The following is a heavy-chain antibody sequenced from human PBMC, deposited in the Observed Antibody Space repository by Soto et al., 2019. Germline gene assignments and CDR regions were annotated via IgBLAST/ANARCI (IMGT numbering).Heavy chain of an antibody. J-gene: IGHJ4*02. CDR1: GGSISSGGYS. CDR3: ARNYRDYADY. D-gene: IGHD4-17*01. Sequence: PSETLSLTCAVSGGSISSGGYSWSWIRQPPGKGLEWIGYIYYSGSTNYNPSLKSRVTISVDTSKNQFSLKLSSVTAADTAVYYCARNYRDYADYWGQGTLVTVSS. CDR2: IYYSGST. V-gene: IGHV4-61*08.